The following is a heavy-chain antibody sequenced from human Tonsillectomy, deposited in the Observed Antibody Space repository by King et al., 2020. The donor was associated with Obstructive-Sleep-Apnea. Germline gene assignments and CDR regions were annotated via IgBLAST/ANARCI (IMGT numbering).Heavy chain of an antibody. Sequence: MQLQESGPGLVKPSQTLSLTCAVSGGSISSGGYSWSWIRQPPGKGLEWIGYIYFSGSTYYNPSLKSRVTISEDTSKNQFSLKLSSVTAADTAVYYCARMGDSSGYDYWGQGTLVTVSS. CDR3: ARMGDSSGYDY. J-gene: IGHJ4*02. CDR2: IYFSGST. CDR1: GGSISSGGYS. V-gene: IGHV4-30-4*07. D-gene: IGHD3-22*01.